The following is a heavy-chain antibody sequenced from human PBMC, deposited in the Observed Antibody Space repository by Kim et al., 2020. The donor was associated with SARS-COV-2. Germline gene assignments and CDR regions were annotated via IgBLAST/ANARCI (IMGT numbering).Heavy chain of an antibody. D-gene: IGHD7-27*01. CDR1: GDSISSSTYY. CDR3: ARLGPNWDKPMDS. Sequence: SETLSLTCTVSGDSISSSTYYWGWIRQPPGKGLEWIGTIYYTGSTYYNPSLKSRVTISADMSNNQFSLKLSSVTAADTALYYCARLGPNWDKPMDSWG. CDR2: IYYTGST. V-gene: IGHV4-39*01. J-gene: IGHJ5*01.